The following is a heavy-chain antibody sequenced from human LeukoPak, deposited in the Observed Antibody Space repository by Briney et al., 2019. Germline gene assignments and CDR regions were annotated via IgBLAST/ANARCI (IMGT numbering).Heavy chain of an antibody. V-gene: IGHV3-21*01. D-gene: IGHD1-26*01. CDR2: ISSSSSYI. CDR3: ARDTAGGSYAPAIFDY. CDR1: GFTFSSYS. Sequence: PGGSLRLSCAASGFTFSSYSMNWVRQAPGKGLEWVSSISSSSSYIYYADSVKGRFTISRDNAKNSLYLQMNSLRAEDTAVYYCARDTAGGSYAPAIFDYWGQGTLVTVSS. J-gene: IGHJ4*02.